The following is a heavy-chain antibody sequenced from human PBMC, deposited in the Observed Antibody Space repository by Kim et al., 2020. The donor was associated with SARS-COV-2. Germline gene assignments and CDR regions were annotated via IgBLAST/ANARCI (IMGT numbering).Heavy chain of an antibody. D-gene: IGHD6-13*01. Sequence: GGSLRLSCAASGFTFSSYGMHWVRQAPGKGLEWVAAIWYDGSNKYYADSVKGRFTISRDNSKNTLYLQMNSLRAEDTAVYYCARGGQLAWAYNWFDPWG. CDR1: GFTFSSYG. CDR3: ARGGQLAWAYNWFDP. V-gene: IGHV3-33*01. CDR2: IWYDGSNK. J-gene: IGHJ5*02.